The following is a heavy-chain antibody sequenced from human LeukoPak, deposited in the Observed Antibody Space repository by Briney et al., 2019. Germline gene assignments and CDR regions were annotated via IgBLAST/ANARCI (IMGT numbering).Heavy chain of an antibody. D-gene: IGHD3-22*01. Sequence: XXWVRLAPXKGLEWVSAIGGSDGTTYYVDSVRGRFTISRDNSKDTLYLLMNSLRAEDTAVYYCAKRDSSGSYPYYFDSWGQGTLVTVSS. J-gene: IGHJ4*02. CDR3: AKRDSSGSYPYYFDS. CDR2: IGGSDGTT. V-gene: IGHV3-23*01.